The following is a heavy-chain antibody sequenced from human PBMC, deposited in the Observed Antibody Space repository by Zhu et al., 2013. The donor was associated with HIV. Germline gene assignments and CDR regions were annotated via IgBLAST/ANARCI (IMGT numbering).Heavy chain of an antibody. CDR3: ARGEYSSSPQTMSY. V-gene: IGHV1-3*01. CDR2: INAGNGNT. D-gene: IGHD6-6*01. J-gene: IGHJ4*02. Sequence: QVQLVQSGAEVKKPGASVKVSCKASGYTFTSYAMHWVRQAPGQRLEWMGWINAGNGNTKYSQKFQGRVTITRDTSASTAYMELSSLRSEDTAVYYCARGEYSSSPQTMSYWGQGTLVTVSS. CDR1: GYTFTSYA.